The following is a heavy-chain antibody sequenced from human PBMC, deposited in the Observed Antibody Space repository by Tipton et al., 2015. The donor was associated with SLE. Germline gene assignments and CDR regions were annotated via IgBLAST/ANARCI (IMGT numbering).Heavy chain of an antibody. J-gene: IGHJ6*02. V-gene: IGHV3-48*03. CDR1: GFIFSNYA. D-gene: IGHD4-11*01. CDR3: ARPQVPSDSHFYYGLDV. CDR2: ISSSGSTI. Sequence: GSLRLSCAASGFIFSNYAMNWVRQAPGKGLEWVSYISSSGSTIYYADSVKGRFTISRDDAKNSLYLQMNSLRAEDTAIYYCARPQVPSDSHFYYGLDVWGQGTTVTVSS.